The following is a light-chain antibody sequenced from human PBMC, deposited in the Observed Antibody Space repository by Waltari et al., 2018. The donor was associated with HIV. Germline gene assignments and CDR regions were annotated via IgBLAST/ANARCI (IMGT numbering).Light chain of an antibody. Sequence: QSALTQPASVSGSPRQSITISCTGTSSDFGGYNYVSWYQQHPGKAPKLMIYEVTYRPSGVSNRFSGSRSGNTASLTISGLQAEDEADYYCCSFTSTTFVFGTGTKVTVL. V-gene: IGLV2-14*01. J-gene: IGLJ1*01. CDR1: SSDFGGYNY. CDR3: CSFTSTTFV. CDR2: EVT.